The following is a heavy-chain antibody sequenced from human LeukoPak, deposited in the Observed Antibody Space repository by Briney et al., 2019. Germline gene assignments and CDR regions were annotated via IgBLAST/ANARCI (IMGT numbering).Heavy chain of an antibody. Sequence: GGSLRLSCAASGFTFSSYGMHWVRQAPGKGLEWVAVISYDGSDKYYADSVKGRFTISRDNSKKTLYLQMNSLRAEGTAVYCCAKDRATSGYTYGYAIDYWGQGTLVTASS. CDR3: AKDRATSGYTYGYAIDY. CDR1: GFTFSSYG. D-gene: IGHD5-18*01. CDR2: ISYDGSDK. J-gene: IGHJ4*02. V-gene: IGHV3-30*18.